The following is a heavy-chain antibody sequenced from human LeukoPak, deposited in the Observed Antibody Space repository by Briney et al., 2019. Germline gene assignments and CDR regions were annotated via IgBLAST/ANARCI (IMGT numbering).Heavy chain of an antibody. CDR2: ISYDGSNK. CDR3: AREPYDSSGYYSVIDY. D-gene: IGHD3-22*01. V-gene: IGHV3-30-3*01. CDR1: GFTFSSYA. Sequence: GGSLRLSCAASGFTFSSYAMHWVRQAPGKGLEWVAVISYDGSNKYYADSVEGRFTISRDNSKNTLYLQMNSLRAEDTAVYYCAREPYDSSGYYSVIDYWGQGTLVTVSS. J-gene: IGHJ4*02.